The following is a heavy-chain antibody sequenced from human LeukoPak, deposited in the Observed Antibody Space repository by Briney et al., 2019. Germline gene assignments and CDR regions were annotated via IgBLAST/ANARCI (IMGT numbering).Heavy chain of an antibody. J-gene: IGHJ4*02. Sequence: PGGSLRLSCAASGFTFSDYYMSWIRQAPGKGLEWVSYISSSSSYINYADSVKGRFTISRDNAKNSLYLQMNSLRAEDTAVYYCARDGYILTGYYYFDYWGQGTLVTVSS. CDR2: ISSSSSYI. CDR1: GFTFSDYY. V-gene: IGHV3-11*06. D-gene: IGHD3-9*01. CDR3: ARDGYILTGYYYFDY.